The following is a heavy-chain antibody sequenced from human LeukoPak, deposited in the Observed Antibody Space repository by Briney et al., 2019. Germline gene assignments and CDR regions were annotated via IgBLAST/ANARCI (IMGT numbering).Heavy chain of an antibody. CDR1: GFTFSDYY. CDR2: ISSSGSTI. V-gene: IGHV3-11*01. CDR3: ARVSSWPGYSSSWYFYGDI. J-gene: IGHJ3*02. Sequence: GGSLRLSCAASGFTFSDYYMSWIRQAPGKGLEWVSYISSSGSTIYYADSVKGRFTISRDNAKNSLYLQMNSLRAEDTAVYYCARVSSWPGYSSSWYFYGDIWGQGTMVTVSS. D-gene: IGHD6-13*01.